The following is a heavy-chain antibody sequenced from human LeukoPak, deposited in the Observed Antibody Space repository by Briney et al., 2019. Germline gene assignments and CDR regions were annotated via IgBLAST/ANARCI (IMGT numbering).Heavy chain of an antibody. Sequence: GGSLRLSCAASGFTLSSYSMNWVRQAPGKGVEWVSYISSSSSTIYYADSVKGRFTISRDNAKNSLSLQMNSLRAEDTAVYYCIVFAVTGTLGFDYWGQGTLVTVSS. D-gene: IGHD6-19*01. J-gene: IGHJ4*02. CDR2: ISSSSSTI. V-gene: IGHV3-48*01. CDR1: GFTLSSYS. CDR3: IVFAVTGTLGFDY.